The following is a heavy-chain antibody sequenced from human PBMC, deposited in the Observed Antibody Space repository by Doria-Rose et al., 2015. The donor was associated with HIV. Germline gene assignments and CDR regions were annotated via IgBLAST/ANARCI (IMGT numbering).Heavy chain of an antibody. CDR2: IFSDDER. D-gene: IGHD6-13*01. CDR1: GVSLSSPGMG. CDR3: ARIKSSRWYHKYYFDF. V-gene: IGHV2-26*01. J-gene: IGHJ4*02. Sequence: SGPVLVKSTETLTLTCTVSGVSLSSPGMGVSWIRQPPGKALEWLANIFSDDERSYKTSLKSRLTISRGTSKSQVVLTMTDTDPVDTATYYCARIKSSRWYHKYYFDFWGQGALVIVSA.